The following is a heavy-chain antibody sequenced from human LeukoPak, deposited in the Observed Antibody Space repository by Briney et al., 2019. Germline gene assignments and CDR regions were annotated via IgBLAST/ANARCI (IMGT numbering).Heavy chain of an antibody. D-gene: IGHD3-9*01. V-gene: IGHV1-18*01. Sequence: ASVKVSCKASGYTFTSYGISWVRQAPGQGLEWMGWISAYNGNTNYAQKLQSRVTMTTDTSTSTAYMELRSLRSDDTAVYYCASSNDILTGFDYWGQGTLVTVSS. CDR1: GYTFTSYG. J-gene: IGHJ4*02. CDR3: ASSNDILTGFDY. CDR2: ISAYNGNT.